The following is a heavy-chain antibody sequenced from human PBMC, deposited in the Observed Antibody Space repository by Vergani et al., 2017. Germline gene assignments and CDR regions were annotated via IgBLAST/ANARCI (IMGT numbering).Heavy chain of an antibody. J-gene: IGHJ3*02. CDR1: GYTFTGYY. Sequence: QVQLVQSGAEVKKPGASVKVSCKASGYTFTGYYMPWVRQAPGQGLEWMGWINPNSGSTNYAQKFQGRVTMTRDTSISTAYMELSRLRSDDTAVYYCARMERELLSGKAFDIWGQGSMVTVSS. CDR2: INPNSGST. CDR3: ARMERELLSGKAFDI. V-gene: IGHV1-2*02. D-gene: IGHD1-26*01.